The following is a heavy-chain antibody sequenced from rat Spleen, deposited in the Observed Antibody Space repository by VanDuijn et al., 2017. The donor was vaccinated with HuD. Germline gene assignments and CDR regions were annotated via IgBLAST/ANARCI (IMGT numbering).Heavy chain of an antibody. J-gene: IGHJ2*01. CDR3: AREQLYLRPFDY. V-gene: IGHV5S13*01. D-gene: IGHD1-2*01. CDR2: ISTGGGNT. Sequence: EVQLVESGGGLVQPGRSLKLSCAASGFTFSNYDMAWVRQAPTKGLEWIASISTGGGNTYYRDSVKGRFTISRDNAKNTQYLQMDSLRSEDTATYYCAREQLYLRPFDYWGQGVMVTVSS. CDR1: GFTFSNYD.